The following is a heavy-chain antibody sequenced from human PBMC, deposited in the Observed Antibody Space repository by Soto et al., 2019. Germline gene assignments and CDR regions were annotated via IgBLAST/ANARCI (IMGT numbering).Heavy chain of an antibody. CDR3: ARDQHLENDSSGYYLYYFDY. J-gene: IGHJ4*02. D-gene: IGHD3-22*01. CDR1: GYTSTSYY. CDR2: INPSGGST. Sequence: ASVKVSCKASGYTSTSYYMHWVRQAPGQGLEWMGIINPSGGSTSYAQKFQGRVTMTRDTSTSTAYMELRSLRSDDTAVYYCARDQHLENDSSGYYLYYFDYWGQGTLVTVSS. V-gene: IGHV1-46*01.